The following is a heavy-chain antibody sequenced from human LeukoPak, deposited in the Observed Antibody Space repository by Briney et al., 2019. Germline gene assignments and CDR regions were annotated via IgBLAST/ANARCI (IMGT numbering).Heavy chain of an antibody. CDR2: ISSSSSTI. CDR1: GFTFSSYS. V-gene: IGHV3-48*04. CDR3: AGGRMYV. Sequence: GGSLRLSCAASGFTFSSYSMNWVRQAPGKGLEWVSYISSSSSTIYYADSVKGRFTISRDNAKNSLYLQMNSLRAEDTAVYYCAGGRMYVWDKGTTVTVSS. J-gene: IGHJ6*03.